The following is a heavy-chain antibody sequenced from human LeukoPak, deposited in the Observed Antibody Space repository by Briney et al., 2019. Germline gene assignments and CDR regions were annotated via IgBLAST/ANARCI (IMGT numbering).Heavy chain of an antibody. CDR3: ARGSGAATNEALDY. Sequence: PSETLSLTCTVSGGSISGSYWTWVRQPAGKGLEWIGRIYSNEITNYNPSLKSRVTMSVDTSKNQFSLKLTSVTDADTAVYYCARGSGAATNEALDYWGQGTLVTVSS. V-gene: IGHV4-4*07. CDR1: GGSISGSY. D-gene: IGHD1-26*01. J-gene: IGHJ4*02. CDR2: IYSNEIT.